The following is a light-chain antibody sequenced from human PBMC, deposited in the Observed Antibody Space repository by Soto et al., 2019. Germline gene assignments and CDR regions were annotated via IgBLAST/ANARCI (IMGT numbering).Light chain of an antibody. J-gene: IGKJ5*01. V-gene: IGKV1-9*01. CDR2: AAS. CDR3: QQYANSPIT. CDR1: QTISSY. Sequence: DIQMTQSPSTLSVSVGDIVTITFRASQTISSYLAWYQQKPGKAPKLLIYAASTLQSGVPSRFSGSGSGTDFTLTINRLEPEDFAVYYCQQYANSPITFGQGTRLEIK.